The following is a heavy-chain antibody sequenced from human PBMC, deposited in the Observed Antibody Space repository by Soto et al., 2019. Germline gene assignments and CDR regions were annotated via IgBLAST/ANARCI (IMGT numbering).Heavy chain of an antibody. Sequence: PGGSLRLSCAASGFTFSSYWMSWVRQAPGKGLEWVANIKQDGSEKYYVDSVKGRFTISRDDSKNTTYLQMNSLKTEDTAVYYCSNLDGYNIGKWGQGTQVTVSS. V-gene: IGHV3-7*03. CDR1: GFTFSSYW. CDR2: IKQDGSEK. CDR3: SNLDGYNIGK. J-gene: IGHJ4*02. D-gene: IGHD5-12*01.